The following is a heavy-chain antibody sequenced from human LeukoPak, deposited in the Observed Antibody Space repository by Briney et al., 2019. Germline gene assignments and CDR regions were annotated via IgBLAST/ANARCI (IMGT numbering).Heavy chain of an antibody. CDR2: INGNGSST. Sequence: PGGSLRLSCAASGFTFSFSWMHWVRQAPGKGLVWVSRINGNGSSTTYADSVKGRFTISRDNAKNTLYLQMNSLRAEDTALYYCARASSSYRNFDPWGQGTLVTVSS. J-gene: IGHJ5*02. D-gene: IGHD6-13*01. CDR3: ARASSSYRNFDP. CDR1: GFTFSFSW. V-gene: IGHV3-74*01.